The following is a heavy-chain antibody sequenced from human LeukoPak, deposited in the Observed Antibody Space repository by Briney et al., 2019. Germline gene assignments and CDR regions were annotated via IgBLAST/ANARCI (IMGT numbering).Heavy chain of an antibody. CDR3: VRLNYDFDY. Sequence: TGGSLRLSCAASGLTFSDYYMSWIRQAPGKGLEWISYITGGGNTIEYGDSVKGRFTISRDNAKNSLFLQMNSLRTEDTAVYYCVRLNYDFDYWGQGTLVTVSS. D-gene: IGHD3-22*01. J-gene: IGHJ4*02. CDR1: GLTFSDYY. CDR2: ITGGGNTI. V-gene: IGHV3-11*04.